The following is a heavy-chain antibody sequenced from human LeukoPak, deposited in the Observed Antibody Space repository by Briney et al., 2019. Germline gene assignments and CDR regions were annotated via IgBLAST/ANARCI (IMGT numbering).Heavy chain of an antibody. CDR2: IYYSGST. V-gene: IGHV4-30-4*01. Sequence: SQTLSLTCTVSGGSISSGDYYWSWIRQPPGKGLEWIGYIYYSGSTYYNPSLKSRVTISVDTSKNQFSLKLSSVTAADTAVYYCARGXGXXMXXXXXFDXXXXGXLVTVS. CDR1: GGSISSGDYY. J-gene: IGHJ4*02. CDR3: ARGXGXXMXXXXXFDX.